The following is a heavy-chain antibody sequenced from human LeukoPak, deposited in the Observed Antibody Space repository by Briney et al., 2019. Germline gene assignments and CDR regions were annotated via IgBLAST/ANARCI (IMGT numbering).Heavy chain of an antibody. Sequence: SVKVSCKASGGTFSSYAISWVRQAPGQGLEWMGRIIPIFGTANYAQKFQGRVTITTDESTSTAYMELSSLRSEGTAVYYCARSSIFDWPAESWGQGTLVTVSS. CDR1: GGTFSSYA. V-gene: IGHV1-69*05. J-gene: IGHJ4*02. D-gene: IGHD2/OR15-2a*01. CDR3: ARSSIFDWPAES. CDR2: IIPIFGTA.